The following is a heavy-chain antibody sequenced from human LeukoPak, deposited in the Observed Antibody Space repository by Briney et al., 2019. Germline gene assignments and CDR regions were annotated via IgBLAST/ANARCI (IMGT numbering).Heavy chain of an antibody. CDR1: GFPFGRYG. CDR3: AKPRGGDAPRAFDY. J-gene: IGHJ4*02. Sequence: GGSLRLSCAASGFPFGRYGMYWVRQAPGKGLEWGAYIQSVWHGDHYADSVKGRFTVSRDDSRNTLYLQMNSLTSDDTAVYYCAKPRGGDAPRAFDYWGQGTLVTVSS. CDR2: IQSVWHGD. D-gene: IGHD2-21*02. V-gene: IGHV3-30*02.